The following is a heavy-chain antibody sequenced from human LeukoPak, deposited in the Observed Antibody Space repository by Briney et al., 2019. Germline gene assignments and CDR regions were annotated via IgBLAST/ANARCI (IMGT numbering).Heavy chain of an antibody. Sequence: GGSLRLSCAGSGFTFSNYAMSWVRQAPGKGLEWVSAISGSGGSTYYADSVKGRFTISRDNSKNTLYLQMNSLRAEDTAVYYCAKQTTVTTSNYFDYWGQGTLVTVSS. D-gene: IGHD4-17*01. CDR3: AKQTTVTTSNYFDY. CDR2: ISGSGGST. J-gene: IGHJ4*02. V-gene: IGHV3-23*01. CDR1: GFTFSNYA.